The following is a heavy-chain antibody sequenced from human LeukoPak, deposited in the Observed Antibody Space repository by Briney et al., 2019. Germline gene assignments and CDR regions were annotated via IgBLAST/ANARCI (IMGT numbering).Heavy chain of an antibody. CDR1: GGSFSGYY. CDR2: INHSGST. Sequence: SETLSLTCAVYGGSFSGYYWSWIRQPPGKGLEWIGEINHSGSTNYNPSLKSRVTISVDTSKNQFSLKLSSVTAADTAVYYCARAGSGYCSSTSCYHAYNWFDPGGQGTLVTVSP. J-gene: IGHJ5*02. CDR3: ARAGSGYCSSTSCYHAYNWFDP. V-gene: IGHV4-34*01. D-gene: IGHD2-2*01.